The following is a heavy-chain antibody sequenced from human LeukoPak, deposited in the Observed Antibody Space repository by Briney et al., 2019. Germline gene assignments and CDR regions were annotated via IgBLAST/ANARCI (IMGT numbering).Heavy chain of an antibody. V-gene: IGHV3-48*04. CDR1: GFTFSSYS. Sequence: PGGSLRLSCAASGFTFSSYSMNWVRQAPGKGLEWVSYISSSSSTIYYADSVKGRFTISRDNAKNSLYLQMNSLRAEDTAVYYCARDLEDIVATILGFDYWGQGTLVTVSS. J-gene: IGHJ4*02. CDR3: ARDLEDIVATILGFDY. CDR2: ISSSSSTI. D-gene: IGHD5-12*01.